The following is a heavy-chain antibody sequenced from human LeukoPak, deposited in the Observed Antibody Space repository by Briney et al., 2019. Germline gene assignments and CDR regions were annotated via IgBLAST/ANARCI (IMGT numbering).Heavy chain of an antibody. J-gene: IGHJ4*02. CDR2: VNRDGSET. CDR3: ARVEEVGASPLDY. CDR1: GFALSSHW. Sequence: GGSLRLSCAASGFALSSHWMTWVRQVPGRGPEWVANVNRDGSETYYLDSVKGRFTISRDNAKNSLYLQMNSLRAEDTAVYYCARVEEVGASPLDYWGQGTLVTVSS. V-gene: IGHV3-7*01. D-gene: IGHD1-26*01.